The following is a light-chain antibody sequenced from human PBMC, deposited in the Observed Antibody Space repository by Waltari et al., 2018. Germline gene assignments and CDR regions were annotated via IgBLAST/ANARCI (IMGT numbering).Light chain of an antibody. V-gene: IGKV1-27*01. J-gene: IGKJ4*01. CDR3: QKYNAAPLI. CDR2: TAS. Sequence: ITCRARPGIVNFLAWYQQKPGKVPRLLISTASTLQSGVPPRFSGSGSGTEFTLTIAGLQPEDVATYYCQKYNAAPLIFGGGTKVEIK. CDR1: PGIVNF.